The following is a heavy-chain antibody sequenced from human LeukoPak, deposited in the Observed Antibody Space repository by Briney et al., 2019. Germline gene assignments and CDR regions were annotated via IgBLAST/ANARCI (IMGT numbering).Heavy chain of an antibody. V-gene: IGHV3-30*04. Sequence: GGSLRLSCAASGFTFSSYAMHWVRQAPGKGLEWVAVIAYDGNNKYYADPVKGRFTISRDNSKNTLYVQINSLRVDDTAVYYCARDNYDRENTSGRHYSHYYYMDVWGKGTTVTVSS. D-gene: IGHD3-16*01. CDR1: GFTFSSYA. J-gene: IGHJ6*03. CDR3: ARDNYDRENTSGRHYSHYYYMDV. CDR2: IAYDGNNK.